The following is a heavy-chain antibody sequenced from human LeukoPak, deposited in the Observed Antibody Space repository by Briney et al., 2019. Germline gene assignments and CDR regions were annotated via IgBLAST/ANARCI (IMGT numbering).Heavy chain of an antibody. J-gene: IGHJ5*02. V-gene: IGHV4-34*01. CDR3: ARGSSSKYSSGWYGRIDP. Sequence: PSETLSLTCAVYGGSFSGYYWSWIRQPPGKGLEWIGEINHSGSTNYNPSLKSRVTISVDTSKNQFSLKLSSVTAADTAVYYCARGSSSKYSSGWYGRIDPWGQGTLVTVSS. CDR2: INHSGST. D-gene: IGHD6-19*01. CDR1: GGSFSGYY.